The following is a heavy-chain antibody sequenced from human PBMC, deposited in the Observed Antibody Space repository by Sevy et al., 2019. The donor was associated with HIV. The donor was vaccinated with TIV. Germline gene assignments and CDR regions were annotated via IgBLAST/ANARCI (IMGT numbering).Heavy chain of an antibody. CDR2: INYSGST. Sequence: SETVSLSCTVSGASISSSGYYWGWIRQPPGKGLEWIASINYSGSTFYNPSLKSRVTISSDTSKNQFSLKLNSVTAADTVIYYCAGPTLTYSSGWSYYDSWGQGTVVTVSS. V-gene: IGHV4-39*01. CDR1: GASISSSGYY. J-gene: IGHJ4*02. CDR3: AGPTLTYSSGWSYYDS. D-gene: IGHD6-19*01.